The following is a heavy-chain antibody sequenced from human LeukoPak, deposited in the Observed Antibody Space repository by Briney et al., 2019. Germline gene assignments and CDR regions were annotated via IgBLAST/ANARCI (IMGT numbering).Heavy chain of an antibody. Sequence: SETLSLTCTVSGGSTSSYYWSWIRQPPGKGLEWIGYIYYSGSTNYNPSLKSRVTISVDTSKNQFSLKLSSVTAADTAVYYCARSSSSSWYGSDYWGQGTLVTVSS. J-gene: IGHJ4*02. CDR2: IYYSGST. V-gene: IGHV4-59*01. D-gene: IGHD6-13*01. CDR3: ARSSSSSWYGSDY. CDR1: GGSTSSYY.